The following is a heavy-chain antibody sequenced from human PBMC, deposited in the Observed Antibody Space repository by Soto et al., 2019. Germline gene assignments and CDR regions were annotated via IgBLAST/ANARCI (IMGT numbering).Heavy chain of an antibody. D-gene: IGHD4-17*01. Sequence: ASVKVSCKASGYTFTGYYMHWVRQAPGQGLEWMGWINPNSGGTNYAQKFQGWVTMTRDTSISTAYMELSRLRSDDTAVYYCAKDYGDYLYIDYWGQGTLVTFSS. CDR2: INPNSGGT. CDR3: AKDYGDYLYIDY. CDR1: GYTFTGYY. V-gene: IGHV1-2*04. J-gene: IGHJ4*02.